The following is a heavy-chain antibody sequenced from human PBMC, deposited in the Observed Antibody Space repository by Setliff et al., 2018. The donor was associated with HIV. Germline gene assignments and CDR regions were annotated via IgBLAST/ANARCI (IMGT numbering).Heavy chain of an antibody. CDR1: GGTFSSYA. D-gene: IGHD3-3*01. CDR2: IIPIFGTA. V-gene: IGHV1-69*13. J-gene: IGHJ4*02. Sequence: ASVKVSCKASGGTFSSYAISWVRQAPGQGLEWMGGIIPIFGTANYAQKFQGRVTITADESTSTAYMELRSLRSDDTAVYYCAREVWEWLSFDYWGQGTLVTVSS. CDR3: AREVWEWLSFDY.